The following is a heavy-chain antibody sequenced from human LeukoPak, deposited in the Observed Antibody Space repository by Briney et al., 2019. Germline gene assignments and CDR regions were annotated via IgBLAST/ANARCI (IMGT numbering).Heavy chain of an antibody. CDR3: ARAAYSSTWYSRYFDL. Sequence: GGSLRLSCAASGFTFSSYDIHWVRQAIGKGLEWVSGIGTAGEIYYPGSVKGRFTISRENAKNSLYLQMNSLRAGDTAVYYCARAAYSSTWYSRYFDLWGRGTLVTVSS. V-gene: IGHV3-13*01. J-gene: IGHJ2*01. CDR2: IGTAGEI. CDR1: GFTFSSYD. D-gene: IGHD6-13*01.